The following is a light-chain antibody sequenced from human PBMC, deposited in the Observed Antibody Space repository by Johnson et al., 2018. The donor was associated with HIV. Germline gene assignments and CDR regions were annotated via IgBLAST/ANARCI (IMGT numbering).Light chain of an antibody. CDR2: ENN. V-gene: IGLV1-51*02. CDR3: GRWDDSLSTYV. Sequence: QSVLTQPPSVSAAPGQKVTISCSGSSSNIGNSYVSWYQQLPGTAPKLLIYENNKRPSGIPDRFSGSKSGTSATLGITGLQTGDEADYYCGRWDDSLSTYVFGTGTKVTV. J-gene: IGLJ1*01. CDR1: SSNIGNSY.